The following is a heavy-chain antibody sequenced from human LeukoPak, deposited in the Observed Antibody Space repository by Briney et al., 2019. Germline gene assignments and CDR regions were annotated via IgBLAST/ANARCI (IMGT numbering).Heavy chain of an antibody. Sequence: GGSLRLSCVASGFTFSSYNMNWVRQAPGKGLEWVSYINSSSSTISYADSVKGRFTISRDNAKNSLYLQMNSLRAEDTAVYYCARDDDFWGGYSIDHWGQGTLVTVSS. D-gene: IGHD3-3*01. V-gene: IGHV3-48*01. CDR1: GFTFSSYN. CDR2: INSSSSTI. CDR3: ARDDDFWGGYSIDH. J-gene: IGHJ4*02.